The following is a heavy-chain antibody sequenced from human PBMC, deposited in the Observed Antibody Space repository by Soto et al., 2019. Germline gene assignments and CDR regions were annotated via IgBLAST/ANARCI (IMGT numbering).Heavy chain of an antibody. CDR2: IRSKPNTDAT. V-gene: IGHV3-73*01. J-gene: IGHJ6*03. Sequence: GGSLRLSCAASGFTFSDSAMHWVRQASGKGLEWVGRIRSKPNTDATAYAASVKGRFTISRDDSKNTAYLQMNSLKTEDTAVYYCTRHVDCSGGSCYSGYYYYMDVWGKGTTITVSS. CDR3: TRHVDCSGGSCYSGYYYYMDV. CDR1: GFTFSDSA. D-gene: IGHD2-15*01.